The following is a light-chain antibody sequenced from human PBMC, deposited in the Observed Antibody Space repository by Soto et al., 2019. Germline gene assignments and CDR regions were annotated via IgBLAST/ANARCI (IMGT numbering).Light chain of an antibody. CDR1: QSVNTY. J-gene: IGKJ5*01. V-gene: IGKV3-11*01. Sequence: EILLTQSPATLSLSPGERATLSCRASQSVNTYLAWYQQKPGQAPRLLIFDASNRVTGIPARFSGSGSGTDFTLTISSLEPEDFAVYYCQQRFNWPPTFGQGTRLDIE. CDR3: QQRFNWPPT. CDR2: DAS.